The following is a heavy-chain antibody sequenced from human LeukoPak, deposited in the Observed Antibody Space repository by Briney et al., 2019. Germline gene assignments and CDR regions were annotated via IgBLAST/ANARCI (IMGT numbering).Heavy chain of an antibody. CDR3: AREPPSYDSSGYYAFDI. J-gene: IGHJ3*02. D-gene: IGHD3-22*01. Sequence: PSGTLSLTCTVSGGSISSGSYYWSWIRQPAGKGLEWIGRIYTSGSTNYNPSLKSRVTISVDTSKNQFSLKLSSVTAADTAVYYCAREPPSYDSSGYYAFDIWGQGTMVTVSS. CDR1: GGSISSGSYY. V-gene: IGHV4-61*02. CDR2: IYTSGST.